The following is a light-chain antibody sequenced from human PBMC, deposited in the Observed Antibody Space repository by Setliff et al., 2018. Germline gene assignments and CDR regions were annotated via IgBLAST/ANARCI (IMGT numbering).Light chain of an antibody. CDR3: CSYAGSSTFV. CDR2: DAS. V-gene: IGLV2-23*01. Sequence: QSALTQPASVSGSPGQSITTSCTGSSSDVGSYNLVSWYQQHPAKAPKLMIYDASKRPSGVSIRFSGSKSGNTASLTISGLQAEDEADYYCCSYAGSSTFVFGTGTKVTVL. J-gene: IGLJ1*01. CDR1: SSDVGSYNL.